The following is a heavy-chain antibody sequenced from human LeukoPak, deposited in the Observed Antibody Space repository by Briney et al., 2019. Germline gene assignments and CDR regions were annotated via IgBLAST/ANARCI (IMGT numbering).Heavy chain of an antibody. D-gene: IGHD3-22*01. Sequence: GGSLRLSCAASGFTFSSYEMNWVRQAPGKGLEWVSYISSSGSTIYYADSVKGRFTISRDNAKNSLYLQMNSLRAEDTALYYCARLHYDSSGYFYYYYYMDVWGKGTTVTVSS. CDR3: ARLHYDSSGYFYYYYYMDV. V-gene: IGHV3-48*03. CDR2: ISSSGSTI. J-gene: IGHJ6*03. CDR1: GFTFSSYE.